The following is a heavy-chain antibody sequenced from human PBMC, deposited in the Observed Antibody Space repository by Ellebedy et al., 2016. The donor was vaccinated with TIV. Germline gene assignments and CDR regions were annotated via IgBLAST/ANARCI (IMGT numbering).Heavy chain of an antibody. J-gene: IGHJ6*02. CDR3: ASGDYGDYYHYGMDV. D-gene: IGHD4-17*01. CDR1: GFIFSSYG. V-gene: IGHV3-30*03. CDR2: ISYDGSFK. Sequence: GGSLRLXXAASGFIFSSYGMHWVRQAPGKGLEWVAVISYDGSFKYYADSVKGRFTISRDNSRDTLYLQKNSLRPEDTAVYYCASGDYGDYYHYGMDVWGQGTTVTVSS.